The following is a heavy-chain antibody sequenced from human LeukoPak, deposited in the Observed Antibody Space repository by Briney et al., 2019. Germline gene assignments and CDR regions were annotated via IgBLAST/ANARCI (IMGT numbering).Heavy chain of an antibody. CDR2: ISGSGGST. V-gene: IGHV3-23*01. CDR1: GFTFSSYG. CDR3: AKEEDTAMVTDY. D-gene: IGHD5-18*01. J-gene: IGHJ4*02. Sequence: GRSLRLSCAASGFTFSSYGMHWVRQAPGKGLEWVSAISGSGGSTYYADSVKGRFTISRDNSKNTLYLQMNNLRAEDTAVYYCAKEEDTAMVTDYWGQGTLVTVSS.